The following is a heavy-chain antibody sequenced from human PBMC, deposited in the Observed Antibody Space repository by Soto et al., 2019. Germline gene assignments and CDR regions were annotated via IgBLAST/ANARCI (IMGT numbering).Heavy chain of an antibody. CDR2: IYPVDSDT. CDR1: GYTFTNYW. CDR3: AASIFYYGMDV. V-gene: IGHV5-51*01. Sequence: PGESLKISCNGSGYTFTNYWIGWVRQMPGKGPEWMGIIYPVDSDTKYNPSFQGQVTISADKSITTAYLQWSSLKASDTAIYYCAASIFYYGMDVWGQGTTVTVSS. J-gene: IGHJ6*02.